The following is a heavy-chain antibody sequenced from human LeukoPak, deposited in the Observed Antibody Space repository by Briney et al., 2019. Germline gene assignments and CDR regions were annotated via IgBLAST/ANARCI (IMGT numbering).Heavy chain of an antibody. D-gene: IGHD1-1*01. J-gene: IGHJ3*02. CDR1: GFTFSSYA. Sequence: PGGSLRLSCAASGFTFSSYAMSWVRQAPGKGLEWVSAISGSGGSTYYADSVKGRFTISRDNSKNTLYLQMNSLGAEDTAVYYCAKDLEETTGTADAFDIWGQGTMVTVSS. CDR2: ISGSGGST. CDR3: AKDLEETTGTADAFDI. V-gene: IGHV3-23*01.